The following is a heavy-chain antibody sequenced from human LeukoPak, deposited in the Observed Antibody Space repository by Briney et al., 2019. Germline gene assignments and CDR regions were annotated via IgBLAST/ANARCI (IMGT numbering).Heavy chain of an antibody. J-gene: IGHJ4*02. D-gene: IGHD3-22*01. CDR3: ASPYYYDSSGYLHY. CDR2: INSDGSST. V-gene: IGHV3-74*01. CDR1: GFTFSSYW. Sequence: GGSLRLSCAASGFTFSSYWMHWVRQAPGKGLVWDSRINSDGSSTSYADSVKGRFTISRDNAKNTLYLQMNSLRAEDTAVYYCASPYYYDSSGYLHYWGQGTLVTVSS.